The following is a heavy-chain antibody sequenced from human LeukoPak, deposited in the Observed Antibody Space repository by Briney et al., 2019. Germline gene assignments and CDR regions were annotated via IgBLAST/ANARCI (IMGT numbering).Heavy chain of an antibody. V-gene: IGHV4-4*07. CDR2: IYTSGST. CDR1: GGSISSYY. Sequence: SETLSLTCTVSGGSISSYYWSWIRQPAGKGQEWIGRIYTSGSTNYNPSLKSRVTMSVDTSKNQFSLKLSSVTAADTAVYYCARDRPPYYDFWSGDNWFDPWGQGTLVTVSS. D-gene: IGHD3-3*01. CDR3: ARDRPPYYDFWSGDNWFDP. J-gene: IGHJ5*02.